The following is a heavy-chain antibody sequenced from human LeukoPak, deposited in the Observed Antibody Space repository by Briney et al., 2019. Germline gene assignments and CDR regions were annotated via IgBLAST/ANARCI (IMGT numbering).Heavy chain of an antibody. Sequence: SGGSLRLSCTASGFTFSDYSVNWVRQAPGKGLEWVSCITGISDIYYADSVKGRFTISRDNAKNSVYLQMNRLRAEDTGIYYCARAIRLWGQGTLVTVSS. D-gene: IGHD1-1*01. CDR2: ITGISDI. CDR1: GFTFSDYS. V-gene: IGHV3-69-1*02. CDR3: ARAIRL. J-gene: IGHJ4*02.